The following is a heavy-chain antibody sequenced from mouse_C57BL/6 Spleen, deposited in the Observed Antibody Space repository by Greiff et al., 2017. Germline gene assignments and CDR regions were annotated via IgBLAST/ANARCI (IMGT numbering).Heavy chain of an antibody. CDR3: ARRDYGSSIYAMDY. CDR1: GYTFTSYW. J-gene: IGHJ4*01. D-gene: IGHD1-1*01. Sequence: VQLQQPGAELVKPGASVKMSCKASGYTFTSYWITWVKQRPGQGLEWIGDIYPGSGSTNYNEKFKSKATLTVDTSSSTAYMQLSSLTSEDSAVYYCARRDYGSSIYAMDYWGQGTSVTVSS. CDR2: IYPGSGST. V-gene: IGHV1-55*01.